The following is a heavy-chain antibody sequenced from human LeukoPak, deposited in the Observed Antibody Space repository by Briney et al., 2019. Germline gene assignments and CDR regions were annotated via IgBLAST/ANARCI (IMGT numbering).Heavy chain of an antibody. CDR3: GTSRTGYGDYRN. CDR1: GGSISSSTYY. Sequence: SETLSLTCTVSGGSISSSTYYWGWVRQPPGKGLEWIGSIFYTGTTNNYNPSLKSRVTISVDTSKNQFSLKLRSVTAADTAVYYCGTSRTGYGDYRNWGQGTLVTVSS. CDR2: IFYTGTTN. J-gene: IGHJ4*02. V-gene: IGHV4-39*01. D-gene: IGHD4-17*01.